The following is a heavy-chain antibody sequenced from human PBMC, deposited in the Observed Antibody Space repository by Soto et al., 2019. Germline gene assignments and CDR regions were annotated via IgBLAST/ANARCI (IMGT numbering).Heavy chain of an antibody. Sequence: ASVKVSCKASGYTFTRYTMNWVRQAPGQRLEWMGWINPDNGNTKSSQKFQDRVIITRDTSASTAYMDLSSLRSEDTAVYYCARGIATGQLDPWGQGTLVSVSS. J-gene: IGHJ5*02. CDR2: INPDNGNT. V-gene: IGHV1-3*01. CDR3: ARGIATGQLDP. D-gene: IGHD2-15*01. CDR1: GYTFTRYT.